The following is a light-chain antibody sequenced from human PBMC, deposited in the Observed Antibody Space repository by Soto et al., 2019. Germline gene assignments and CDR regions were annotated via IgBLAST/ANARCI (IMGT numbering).Light chain of an antibody. Sequence: DIQMTQSPSSVSASAGDSVSITLLASQSISSWLAWYQQKPGKAPKLLIYDASSLESGVPSRFSGSGSGTEFTLTISSLQPDDFATYYCQQYNSYSWTFGQGTKVDI. V-gene: IGKV1-5*01. CDR3: QQYNSYSWT. J-gene: IGKJ1*01. CDR1: QSISSW. CDR2: DAS.